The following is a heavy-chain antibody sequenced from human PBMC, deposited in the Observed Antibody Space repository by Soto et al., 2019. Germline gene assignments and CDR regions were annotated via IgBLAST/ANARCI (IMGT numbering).Heavy chain of an antibody. CDR2: ISAYNGNT. V-gene: IGHV1-18*01. J-gene: IGHJ5*02. Sequence: ASVKVSCKASGYTFTSYGISWVRQAPGQGLEWMGWISAYNGNTNYAQKLQGRVTMTTDTSTSTAYMELRSLRSDATAVYYCARHILTRIAVAGTVGWFDPWGQGTLVTVSS. CDR1: GYTFTSYG. CDR3: ARHILTRIAVAGTVGWFDP. D-gene: IGHD6-19*01.